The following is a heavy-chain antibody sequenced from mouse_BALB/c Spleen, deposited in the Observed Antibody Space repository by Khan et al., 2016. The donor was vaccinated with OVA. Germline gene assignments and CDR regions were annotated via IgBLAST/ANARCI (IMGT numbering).Heavy chain of an antibody. CDR3: ASYRYDYFDY. Sequence: QVQLQQSGAELARPGASVKLSCKSSGYTFTGYWMQWVKQRPGQGLEWIGAIYPGDGDTRYTQKFKGKATLTADKSSSTAYMQLSSLASEGSAVYYCASYRYDYFDYWGQGTTLTVSS. J-gene: IGHJ2*01. D-gene: IGHD2-14*01. CDR2: IYPGDGDT. V-gene: IGHV1-87*01. CDR1: GYTFTGYW.